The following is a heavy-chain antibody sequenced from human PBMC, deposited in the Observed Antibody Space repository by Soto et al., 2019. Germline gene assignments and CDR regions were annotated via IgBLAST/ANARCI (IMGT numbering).Heavy chain of an antibody. J-gene: IGHJ6*03. V-gene: IGHV1-3*01. Sequence: QVQLVQPGAEVKKPGASVKIPCEASGYIFTTYIVHWVRQSPGQRLEWMGWINAGNGDTRYSQNFQGRVTFSRDTSASTAYMDLSSLRSEDSAVYYCARDKPNSAGYSMDVWGKGTTVTVSS. CDR3: ARDKPNSAGYSMDV. CDR1: GYIFTTYI. D-gene: IGHD2-15*01. CDR2: INAGNGDT.